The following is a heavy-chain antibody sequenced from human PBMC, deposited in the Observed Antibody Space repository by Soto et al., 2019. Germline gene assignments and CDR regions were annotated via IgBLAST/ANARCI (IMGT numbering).Heavy chain of an antibody. CDR2: IGTSGSYI. D-gene: IGHD1-26*01. CDR1: GFIFSPYN. Sequence: PGGPLGLSGAGSGFIFSPYNMNWVRQAPGKGLEWVSSIGTSGSYIYDTDSVKGRFTISRDNTKDSLYLQMNSLRAEDTAIYYCARGSAFIGLDYWGQGTPVTVSS. J-gene: IGHJ4*02. V-gene: IGHV3-21*01. CDR3: ARGSAFIGLDY.